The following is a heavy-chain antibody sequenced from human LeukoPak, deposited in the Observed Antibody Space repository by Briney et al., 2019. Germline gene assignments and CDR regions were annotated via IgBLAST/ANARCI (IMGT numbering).Heavy chain of an antibody. V-gene: IGHV3-13*01. CDR2: IDTSGDT. CDR3: ARVSCSGGSCYFGH. Sequence: GGSLRLSCAASGFTFSTYDMHWVRQATGKGLEWVSAIDTSGDTYYLGSGKGRFTISTENAKNSLYLQMNSLRVGDTAVYYCARVSCSGGSCYFGHWGQGTLVTVSS. CDR1: GFTFSTYD. J-gene: IGHJ4*02. D-gene: IGHD2-15*01.